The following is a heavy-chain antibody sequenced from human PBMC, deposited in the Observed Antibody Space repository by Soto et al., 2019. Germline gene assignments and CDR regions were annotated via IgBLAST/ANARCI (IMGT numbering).Heavy chain of an antibody. Sequence: ASVKVSCKASGGTFSSYAISWVRQAPGQGLEWMGGIIPIFGTANYAQKFQGRVTITADESTSTAYMELSSLRSEDTAVYYCALRGVEPVAMPGVGYYYGLDVWGQGTTVTVSS. CDR1: GGTFSSYA. CDR2: IIPIFGTA. CDR3: ALRGVEPVAMPGVGYYYGLDV. V-gene: IGHV1-69*13. D-gene: IGHD2-2*01. J-gene: IGHJ6*02.